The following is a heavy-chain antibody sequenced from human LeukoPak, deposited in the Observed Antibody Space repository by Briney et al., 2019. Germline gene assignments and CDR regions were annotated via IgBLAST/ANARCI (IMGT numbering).Heavy chain of an antibody. CDR1: GGSFSGYY. CDR2: INHSGST. D-gene: IGHD2-2*01. CDR3: ARYCSSTSCYHGMDV. J-gene: IGHJ6*02. Sequence: SETLSLTCAVYGGSFSGYYWSSIRLPPGKGLEWIGEINHSGSTNYNPSLKSRVTISVDTSKNQFSLKLSSVTAADTAVYYCARYCSSTSCYHGMDVWGQGTTVTVSS. V-gene: IGHV4-34*01.